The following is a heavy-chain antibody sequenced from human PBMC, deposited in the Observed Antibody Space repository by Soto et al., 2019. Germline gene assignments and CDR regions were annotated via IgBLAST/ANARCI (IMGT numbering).Heavy chain of an antibody. CDR2: IYSGGTT. Sequence: QPGGSLRLSCAASGFTVSTRYMSWVRQAPGKGLEWVSVIYSGGTTYYADSVKGRFTISRDNSKNTLYLQMNSLRVEDTAVYYCAREGYSSGWSGFDYWGQGTLVTVSS. CDR1: GFTVSTRY. D-gene: IGHD6-19*01. J-gene: IGHJ4*02. V-gene: IGHV3-53*01. CDR3: AREGYSSGWSGFDY.